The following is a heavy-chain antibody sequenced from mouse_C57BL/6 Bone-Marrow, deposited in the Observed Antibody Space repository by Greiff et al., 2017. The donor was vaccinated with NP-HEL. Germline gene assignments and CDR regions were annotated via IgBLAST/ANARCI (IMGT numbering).Heavy chain of an antibody. V-gene: IGHV14-2*01. CDR3: ASYYYGSRGLDAMDY. CDR1: GFNIKDYY. J-gene: IGHJ4*01. Sequence: EVQLKQSGAELVKPGASVKLSCTASGFNIKDYYMHWAKQRTEQGLEWIGRIDPEDGETKYAPKFQGKATITADTSSNTAYLQLSSLTSEDTAVYYCASYYYGSRGLDAMDYWGQGTSVTVSS. D-gene: IGHD1-1*01. CDR2: IDPEDGET.